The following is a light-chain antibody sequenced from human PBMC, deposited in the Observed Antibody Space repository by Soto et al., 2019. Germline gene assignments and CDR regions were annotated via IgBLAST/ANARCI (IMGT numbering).Light chain of an antibody. CDR1: QSISTN. Sequence: EIVMTQSPATLSVSPGERVTLSCRASQSISTNLAWYQQKPGQAPRLLIYGASTRATGIPARFGGSGSGTEFTVTISSLQSEDFTVYYCQQYNDWPRTFGHGTKVDIK. CDR3: QQYNDWPRT. V-gene: IGKV3-15*01. J-gene: IGKJ1*01. CDR2: GAS.